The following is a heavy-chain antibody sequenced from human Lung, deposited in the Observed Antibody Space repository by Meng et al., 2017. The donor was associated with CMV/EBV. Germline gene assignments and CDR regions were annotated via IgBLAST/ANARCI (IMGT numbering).Heavy chain of an antibody. CDR3: VCRGYSGSYVDRYNWFDP. D-gene: IGHD1-26*01. Sequence: ESXKISXRASGYSFTTYWIGWVRQMPGKGLEWMGSIYPGDSDIRYGPSFQGQVTISVDKSIRTAYLQWSSLQASDTAIYSCVCRGYSGSYVDRYNWFDPWGQGTXVTVSS. J-gene: IGHJ5*02. CDR1: GYSFTTYW. V-gene: IGHV5-51*01. CDR2: IYPGDSDI.